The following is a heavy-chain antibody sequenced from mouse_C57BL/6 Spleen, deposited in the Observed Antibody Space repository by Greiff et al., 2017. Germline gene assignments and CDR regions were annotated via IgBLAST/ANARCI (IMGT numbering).Heavy chain of an antibody. CDR3: ARKLYGY. D-gene: IGHD2-12*01. V-gene: IGHV1-82*01. J-gene: IGHJ2*01. CDR1: GYAFSSSW. CDR2: IYPGDGDP. Sequence: VKLLESGPELVKPGASVKISCKASGYAFSSSWMNWVKQRPGKGLEWIGRIYPGDGDPNYNGKLKGKATLTADKSSSTAYMQLSSLTSEDSAVYFCARKLYGYWGQGTTLTVSS.